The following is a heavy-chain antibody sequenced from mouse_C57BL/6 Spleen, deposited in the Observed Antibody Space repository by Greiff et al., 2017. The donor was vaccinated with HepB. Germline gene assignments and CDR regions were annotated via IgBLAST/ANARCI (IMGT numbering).Heavy chain of an antibody. CDR1: GFTFSSYA. J-gene: IGHJ2*01. CDR2: ISDGGSYT. D-gene: IGHD2-4*01. V-gene: IGHV5-4*03. CDR3: ARSRLRQAYYCDY. Sequence: EVMLVESGGGLVKPGGSLKLSCAASGFTFSSYAMSWVRQTPEKRLEWVATISDGGSYTYYPDNVKGRFTISRDKAKTNLYLQMSHLNSEDTAMYYCARSRLRQAYYCDYWGQGTTLTVSS.